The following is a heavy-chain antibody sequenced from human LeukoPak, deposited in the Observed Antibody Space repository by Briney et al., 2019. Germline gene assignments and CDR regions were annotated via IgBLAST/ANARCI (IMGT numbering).Heavy chain of an antibody. Sequence: SETLSLTCAVYGGSFSGYYWSWIRQPPGKGLERIGEINHSGSTNYNPSLKSRVTISVDTSKNQFSLKLSSVTAADTAVYYCARGRHRGLVLYYFDYWGQGTLVTVSS. CDR3: ARGRHRGLVLYYFDY. D-gene: IGHD6-19*01. CDR1: GGSFSGYY. J-gene: IGHJ4*02. CDR2: INHSGST. V-gene: IGHV4-34*01.